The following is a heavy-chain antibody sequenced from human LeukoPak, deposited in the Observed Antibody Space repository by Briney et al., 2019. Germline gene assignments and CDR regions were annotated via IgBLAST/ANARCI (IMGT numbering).Heavy chain of an antibody. J-gene: IGHJ6*02. V-gene: IGHV1-69*13. CDR2: IIPIFGTA. CDR1: GGTFSSYA. Sequence: ASVKVSCKASGGTFSSYAISWVRQAPGQGLEWMGGIIPIFGTANYAQKFQGRVTITADESTSTAYMELSSLRSEDTAVYYCARGSTVLPYFDWSQVGMDVWGQGTTVTVSS. CDR3: ARGSTVLPYFDWSQVGMDV. D-gene: IGHD3-9*01.